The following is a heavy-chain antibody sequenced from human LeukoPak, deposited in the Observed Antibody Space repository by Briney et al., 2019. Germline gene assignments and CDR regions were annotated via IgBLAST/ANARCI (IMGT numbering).Heavy chain of an antibody. J-gene: IGHJ4*02. CDR3: ATKQWLAPPPDS. CDR1: GFTFSKYW. D-gene: IGHD6-19*01. V-gene: IGHV3-74*01. CDR2: INTDGTVT. Sequence: PGGSLRLFCGASGFTFSKYWMLWVRQAPGKGLESVSRINTDGTVTTYADSVKGRFTVSRDNADNTMFLQMNSVRDEDTAVYYCATKQWLAPPPDSWGQGTPVTVSS.